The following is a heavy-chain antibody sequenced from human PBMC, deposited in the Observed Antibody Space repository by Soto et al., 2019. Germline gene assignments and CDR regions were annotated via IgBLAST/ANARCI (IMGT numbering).Heavy chain of an antibody. J-gene: IGHJ4*02. CDR3: ARASNKRGYSYGPDY. V-gene: IGHV4-34*12. CDR2: IFGIGST. D-gene: IGHD5-18*01. Sequence: SESLSLTFNVYGWPFSASYWSWKREPPAMVLVWFGDIFGIGSTIYNPPLKSRVSISVDSSKNHFSLRLSSVSAVDTVVYYCARASNKRGYSYGPDYWGQG. CDR1: GWPFSASY.